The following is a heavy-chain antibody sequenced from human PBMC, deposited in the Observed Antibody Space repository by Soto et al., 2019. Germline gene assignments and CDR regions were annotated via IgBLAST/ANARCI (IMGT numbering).Heavy chain of an antibody. D-gene: IGHD3-22*01. CDR1: GDSISSFY. CDR3: ARVGYYYESSGYYEYYFDY. J-gene: IGHJ4*02. CDR2: VYYSGTT. Sequence: SETLSIPCTVSGDSISSFYWNWIRQHPGKGLEWIGYVYYSGTTSYNPSLKSRVTISLDTSKNQFSLKLSSVTAADTAVYYCARVGYYYESSGYYEYYFDYWGQGTLVTVSS. V-gene: IGHV4-59*01.